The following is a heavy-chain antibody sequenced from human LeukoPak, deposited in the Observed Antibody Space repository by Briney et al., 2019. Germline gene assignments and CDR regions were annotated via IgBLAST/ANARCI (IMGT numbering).Heavy chain of an antibody. CDR2: ISPNSGGT. J-gene: IGHJ4*02. CDR3: ARNHVYCNSIPCPLFAY. V-gene: IGHV1-2*02. CDR1: GYTFSDYY. D-gene: IGHD2/OR15-2a*01. Sequence: ASVKVSCKASGYTFSDYYIHWVRQAPGQGLEWMGWISPNSGGTNYAQKFQGSITMTRDTSISTAYMELYGLRSDDTAVYYCARNHVYCNSIPCPLFAYWGQGTLVAVSS.